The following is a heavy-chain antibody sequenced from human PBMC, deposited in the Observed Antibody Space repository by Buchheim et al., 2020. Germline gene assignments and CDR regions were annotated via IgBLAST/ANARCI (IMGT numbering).Heavy chain of an antibody. CDR2: FGKSGNT. CDR3: ASGLTGYLFDY. Sequence: EVQLLESGGGLVQPGGSLRLSCAASGFTSNTHATMRWVRQAPGKGLEWVSTFGKSGNTYYAASVKGRFTISRDSSKNTVYLQMSSLRADDTAVYYCASGLTGYLFDYWGQGTL. CDR1: GFTSNTHA. V-gene: IGHV3-23*01. J-gene: IGHJ4*02. D-gene: IGHD3-9*01.